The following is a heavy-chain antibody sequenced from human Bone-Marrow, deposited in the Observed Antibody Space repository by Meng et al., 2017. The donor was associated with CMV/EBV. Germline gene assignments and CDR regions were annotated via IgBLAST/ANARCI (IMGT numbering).Heavy chain of an antibody. Sequence: LSLTCAASGFTFSSYAMHWVRQAPGKGLEWVAVISYDGSNKYYADSVKGRFTISRDNSKNTLYLQMNSLRAEDTAVYYCARGLYDFGGGRFDPWGQGTLVTVSS. D-gene: IGHD3-3*01. CDR3: ARGLYDFGGGRFDP. V-gene: IGHV3-30*14. J-gene: IGHJ5*02. CDR1: GFTFSSYA. CDR2: ISYDGSNK.